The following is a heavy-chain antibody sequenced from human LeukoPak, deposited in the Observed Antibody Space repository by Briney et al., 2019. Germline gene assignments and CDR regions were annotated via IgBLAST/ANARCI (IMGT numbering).Heavy chain of an antibody. J-gene: IGHJ3*02. Sequence: GGSLRLSCAASGFTFSSYAMHWVRQAPGKGLEYVSAISSNGGSTYYANSVKGRFTISRDNSKNTLYLQMGSLRAEDMAVYYCARDLGPHSSSPNSGAFDIWGQGTMVTVSS. V-gene: IGHV3-64*01. CDR3: ARDLGPHSSSPNSGAFDI. CDR1: GFTFSSYA. CDR2: ISSNGGST. D-gene: IGHD6-6*01.